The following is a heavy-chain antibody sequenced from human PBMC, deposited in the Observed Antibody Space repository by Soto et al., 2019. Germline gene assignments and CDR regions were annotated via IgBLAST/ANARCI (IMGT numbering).Heavy chain of an antibody. CDR1: GFALSSAG. Sequence: ESGGGVVQPGRSLRLSCAASGFALSSAGMHWVRQAPGKGLEWVAVISFDGTKIYYADSVRGRFTISRDNSKNTLNLQMTSLRTEDTAVYYCTKASGGLSGHGMDVWGQGTTVTVSS. D-gene: IGHD3-16*01. CDR2: ISFDGTKI. CDR3: TKASGGLSGHGMDV. V-gene: IGHV3-30*18. J-gene: IGHJ6*02.